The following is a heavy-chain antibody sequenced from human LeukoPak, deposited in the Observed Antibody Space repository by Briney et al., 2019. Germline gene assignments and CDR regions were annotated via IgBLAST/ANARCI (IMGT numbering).Heavy chain of an antibody. CDR3: TRHIAAAGTGWFDP. Sequence: PGGSLRLSCAASGFTFSSYGMHWVRQAPGKGLEWVGFIRSKAYGGTTEYAASVKGRFTISRDDSKSIAYLQMNSLKTEDTAVYYCTRHIAAAGTGWFDPWGQGTLVTVSS. D-gene: IGHD6-13*01. CDR2: IRSKAYGGTT. V-gene: IGHV3-49*04. CDR1: GFTFSSYG. J-gene: IGHJ5*02.